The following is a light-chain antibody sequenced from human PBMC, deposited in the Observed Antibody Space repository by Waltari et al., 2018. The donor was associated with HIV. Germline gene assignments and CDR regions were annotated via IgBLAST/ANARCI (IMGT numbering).Light chain of an antibody. CDR1: QRVNSN. CDR2: GTS. Sequence: EILMTQSPATLSVSPGERATLSCRGSQRVNSNLSWYQQEPGQTPRLLILGTSTRATVIPARLSGSWSGTEFTLTISSLQSEDFAVYYDHHYNTWRETFCHWTKVEIK. J-gene: IGKJ1*01. CDR3: HHYNTWRET. V-gene: IGKV3-15*01.